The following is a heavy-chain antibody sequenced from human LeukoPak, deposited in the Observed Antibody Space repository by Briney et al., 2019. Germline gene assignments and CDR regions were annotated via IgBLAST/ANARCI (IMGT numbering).Heavy chain of an antibody. CDR3: AKDLAVAGTDYYYYYMDV. J-gene: IGHJ6*03. Sequence: GGSLRLSCAASRFTFSSYGMHWVRQAPGKGLEWVAFIRYDGSNKYYADSVKGRFTISRDNSKNTLYLQMNSLRAEDTAVYYCAKDLAVAGTDYYYYYMDVWGKGTTVTISS. CDR2: IRYDGSNK. V-gene: IGHV3-30*02. D-gene: IGHD6-19*01. CDR1: RFTFSSYG.